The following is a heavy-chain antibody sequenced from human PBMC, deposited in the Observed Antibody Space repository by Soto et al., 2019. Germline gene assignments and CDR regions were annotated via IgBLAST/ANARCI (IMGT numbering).Heavy chain of an antibody. J-gene: IGHJ4*02. CDR3: XXXXXAGITGLDY. V-gene: IGHV3-23*01. CDR1: GFNVGAFA. Sequence: EVQLLESGGDLVQPGGSLRLSCAASGFNVGAFAVNWVRQAPGKGLEWVSGISVSDAFIYYADSVRGRFSISRDASENXLXXXXXXXXXXXXXXXXXXXXXXAGITGLDYWGPGTLVTVSS. D-gene: IGHD1-20*01. CDR2: ISVSDAFI.